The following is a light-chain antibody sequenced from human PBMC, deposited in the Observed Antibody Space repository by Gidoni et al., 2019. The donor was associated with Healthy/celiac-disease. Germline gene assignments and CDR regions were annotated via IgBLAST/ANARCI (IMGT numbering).Light chain of an antibody. CDR2: GAS. J-gene: IGKJ2*01. CDR3: QQYGSSPVYT. Sequence: EIVLTPSPGTLSLSPGERATLSCRASQSVSSSYLAWYQQKPGQAPRLLIYGASSRATGIPDRFSGSGSGTDFTLTISRLEPEDFAVYYCQQYGSSPVYTFXQXTKLEIK. CDR1: QSVSSSY. V-gene: IGKV3-20*01.